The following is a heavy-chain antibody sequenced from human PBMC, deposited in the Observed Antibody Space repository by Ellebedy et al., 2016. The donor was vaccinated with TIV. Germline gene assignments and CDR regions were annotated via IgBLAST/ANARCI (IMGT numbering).Heavy chain of an antibody. CDR2: INPSGGST. Sequence: AASVKVSCKASGYTFTSYYMHWVRQAPGQGLEWMGIINPSGGSTSYAQKFQGRVTMTRDTSTSTAYMELRSLRSDDTAVYYCARGHYGSGSYRFVRPHLFDPWGQGTLVTVSS. J-gene: IGHJ5*02. CDR3: ARGHYGSGSYRFVRPHLFDP. V-gene: IGHV1-46*01. D-gene: IGHD3-10*01. CDR1: GYTFTSYY.